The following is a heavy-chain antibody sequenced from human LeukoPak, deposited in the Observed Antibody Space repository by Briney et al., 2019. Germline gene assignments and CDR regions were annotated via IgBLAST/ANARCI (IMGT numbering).Heavy chain of an antibody. V-gene: IGHV7-4-1*02. J-gene: IGHJ4*02. D-gene: IGHD3-22*01. Sequence: ASVKVSCKASGYTFTNYAMNWVRQAPGQGLKWMGWMNTNTGNPTYAQGFTGRFVFSLDTSVSTAYLQISSLKTEDTAVYYCAVLSYDSSGYYYPFDYWGQGTLVTVSS. CDR3: AVLSYDSSGYYYPFDY. CDR2: MNTNTGNP. CDR1: GYTFTNYA.